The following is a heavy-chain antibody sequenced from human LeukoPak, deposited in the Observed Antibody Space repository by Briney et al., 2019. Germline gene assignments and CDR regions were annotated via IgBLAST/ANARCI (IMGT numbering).Heavy chain of an antibody. V-gene: IGHV4-59*01. Sequence: SETLSLTCTVSGGSISSYYWSWIRQPPGKGLEWIGYIYYSGSTNYNPSLKSRVTISVDTSKNQFSLKLSSVTAADTAVYYCARGVYWYSSSSPFDYWGQEPWSPSPQ. J-gene: IGHJ4*01. CDR3: ARGVYWYSSSSPFDY. D-gene: IGHD6-6*01. CDR1: GGSISSYY. CDR2: IYYSGST.